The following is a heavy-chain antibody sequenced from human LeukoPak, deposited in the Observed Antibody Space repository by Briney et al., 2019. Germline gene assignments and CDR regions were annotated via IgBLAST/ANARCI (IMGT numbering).Heavy chain of an antibody. Sequence: GGPLGLSCPASGFTFEDFAMNWFGQPQGRVLSGVSLISGDGGSTYYADYVKGRFTISRDNIKNSLYLQMNSLRTEDTAKYYGAKDLGWSGYYSYWGQGTLVTVSS. J-gene: IGHJ4*02. CDR1: GFTFEDFA. D-gene: IGHD3-3*01. V-gene: IGHV3-43*02. CDR2: ISGDGGST. CDR3: AKDLGWSGYYSY.